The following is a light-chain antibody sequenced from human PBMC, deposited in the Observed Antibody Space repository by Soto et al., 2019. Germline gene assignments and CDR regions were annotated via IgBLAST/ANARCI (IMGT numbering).Light chain of an antibody. J-gene: IGLJ1*01. V-gene: IGLV2-14*01. Sequence: QSALTQPASVSGSPGQSITISCTGTSSDIGCYNYLSWYQHHPGKAPKLMLYEVSNRPSGVSNRFSGSKSGNTASLIISGLQAEYEADYYGSSLRVFGTGTKVTVL. CDR3: SSLRV. CDR1: SSDIGCYNY. CDR2: EVS.